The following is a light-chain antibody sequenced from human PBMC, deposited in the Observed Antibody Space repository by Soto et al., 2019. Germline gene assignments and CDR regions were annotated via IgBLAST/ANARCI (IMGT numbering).Light chain of an antibody. V-gene: IGKV4-1*01. CDR2: WAS. CDR1: QSVLYSSNNKNY. CDR3: QQYYSHWT. J-gene: IGKJ1*01. Sequence: DIVMTQSPDSLAVSLGERATINCKSSQSVLYSSNNKNYLAWYQQKPGQSPKLLIYWASTRESGVPDRFSGSGCGTDFSLTIRSLQAEYVAVYYCQQYYSHWTFGRGTKVEIK.